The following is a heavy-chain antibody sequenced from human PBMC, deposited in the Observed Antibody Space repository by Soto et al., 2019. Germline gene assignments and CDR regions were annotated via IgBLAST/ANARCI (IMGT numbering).Heavy chain of an antibody. CDR3: ARDQYYYDSSGYYYNWFHT. Sequence: ASVKVSCEASGYTFTSSGIRWVRQAPGQVLDWMGWISACNGNTNYAQKIQGRVTMTTDTSTSTAYMELRSLRSDDTAVYYCARDQYYYDSSGYYYNWFHTWAQGTLVTVSS. V-gene: IGHV1-18*01. J-gene: IGHJ5*02. D-gene: IGHD3-22*01. CDR2: ISACNGNT. CDR1: GYTFTSSG.